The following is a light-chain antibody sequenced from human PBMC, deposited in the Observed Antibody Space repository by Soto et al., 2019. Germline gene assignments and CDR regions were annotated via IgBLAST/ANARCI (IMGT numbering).Light chain of an antibody. Sequence: EIVLTQSPGTLSLSPGERATLSCRASQSVSLTYLAWYQQKPGQAPQLLIYGASTRATGYPARFSGSGSGTDFTLTISRLELEDFAVYYCQQYDSSPRTFGQGTKVEIK. CDR1: QSVSLTY. J-gene: IGKJ1*01. CDR2: GAS. V-gene: IGKV3-20*01. CDR3: QQYDSSPRT.